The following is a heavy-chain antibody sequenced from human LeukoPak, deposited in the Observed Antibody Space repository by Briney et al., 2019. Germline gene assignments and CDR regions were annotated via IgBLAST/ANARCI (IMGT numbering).Heavy chain of an antibody. V-gene: IGHV1-69*05. CDR3: GRGSGWYDDY. J-gene: IGHJ4*02. D-gene: IGHD6-19*01. Sequence: SVKVTCKASGGTFSSYAIIWVRQAPGQGLQWMGRIIPIFGTANYAQKFQGRVTITTDESTSTAYMELSSLQSEDTAVYYCGRGSGWYDDYWGQGTLVTVSS. CDR2: IIPIFGTA. CDR1: GGTFSSYA.